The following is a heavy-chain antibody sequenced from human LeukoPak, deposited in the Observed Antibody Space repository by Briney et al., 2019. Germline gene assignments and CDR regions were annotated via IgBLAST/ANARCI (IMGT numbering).Heavy chain of an antibody. CDR1: GFTFDDYA. D-gene: IGHD4-17*01. CDR3: AKDYGDYGYYYYYMDV. Sequence: PGGSLRLSCAASGFTFDDYAMHWVRQAPGKGLEWVSGISWNSGSIGYADSVKGRFTISRDNAKNSLYLQMNSLRAEDTAVYYCAKDYGDYGYYYYYMDVWGKGTTVTISS. J-gene: IGHJ6*03. V-gene: IGHV3-9*01. CDR2: ISWNSGSI.